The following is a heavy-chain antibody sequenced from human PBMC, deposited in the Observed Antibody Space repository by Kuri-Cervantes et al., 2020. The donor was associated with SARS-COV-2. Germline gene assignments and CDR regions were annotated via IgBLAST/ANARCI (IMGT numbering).Heavy chain of an antibody. CDR2: IYYSGST. V-gene: IGHV4-39*02. D-gene: IGHD3-3*01. Sequence: SETLSLTCTVSGGSISSSSYYWGWIRQPPGKGLDWIVSIYYSGSTYYNPYLKSRVTISVDTSKNNFSLKLSTVTAADKAVYYCARREAQEFRFLEWLLQGFDTWGQGTLVTVSS. J-gene: IGHJ5*02. CDR1: GGSISSSSYY. CDR3: ARREAQEFRFLEWLLQGFDT.